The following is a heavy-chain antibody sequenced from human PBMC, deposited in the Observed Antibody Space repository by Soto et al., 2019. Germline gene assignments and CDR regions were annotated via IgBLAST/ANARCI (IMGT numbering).Heavy chain of an antibody. CDR3: ARDYYGSGSHYNGPTFDY. J-gene: IGHJ4*02. CDR2: IHYTGST. V-gene: IGHV4-39*01. Sequence: SETLSLTRTVSGDSISSRSFHWVCIRQPPGKGLQWIGRIHYTGSTYYNPSLKTRVTISVDPSKNQFSLKLSSVPAADTAVYYCARDYYGSGSHYNGPTFDYWGQGTLVTVS. D-gene: IGHD3-10*01. CDR1: GDSISSRSFH.